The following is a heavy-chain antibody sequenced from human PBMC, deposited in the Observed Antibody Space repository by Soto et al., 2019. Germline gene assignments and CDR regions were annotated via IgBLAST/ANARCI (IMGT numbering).Heavy chain of an antibody. V-gene: IGHV3-30-3*01. CDR1: GFTFSSYA. CDR2: ISYDGSNK. J-gene: IGHJ4*02. D-gene: IGHD2-21*02. CDR3: ARDPVAYCGGDCRTFDY. Sequence: QVQLVESGGGVVQPGRSLRLSCAASGFTFSSYAMHWVRQAPGKGLEWVAVISYDGSNKYYADSVKGRFTISRDNSKNXXYLQMNSVRAEDTAVYYCARDPVAYCGGDCRTFDYWGQGTLVTVSS.